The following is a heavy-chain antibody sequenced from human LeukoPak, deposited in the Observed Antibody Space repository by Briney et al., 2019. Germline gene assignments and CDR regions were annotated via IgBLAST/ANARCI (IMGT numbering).Heavy chain of an antibody. CDR2: IYHSRST. CDR1: GGSISSSNW. D-gene: IGHD5-12*01. CDR3: ARASVATIGSYAFDI. V-gene: IGHV4-4*02. Sequence: SGTLSLTCAVSGGSISSSNWWSWVRQPPGKGLEWIGEIYHSRSTNYNPSLKSRVTISVDKSKNQFSLKLSSVTAADTAVYYCARASVATIGSYAFDIWGQGTMVTVSS. J-gene: IGHJ3*02.